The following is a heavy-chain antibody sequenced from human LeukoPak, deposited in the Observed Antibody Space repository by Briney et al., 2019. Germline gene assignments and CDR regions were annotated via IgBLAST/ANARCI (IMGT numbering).Heavy chain of an antibody. J-gene: IGHJ6*02. D-gene: IGHD3-10*01. Sequence: PGGSLRLSCAASGFTFNTYWMNWVRQAPGTGLEWVACINQGGSKKYYVDSVKGRFTISRDNAKNTLNLQMNSLRAEDTAVYYCVRGDASVKFYDMDVWGQGTSVTVS. CDR3: VRGDASVKFYDMDV. CDR2: INQGGSKK. V-gene: IGHV3-7*01. CDR1: GFTFNTYW.